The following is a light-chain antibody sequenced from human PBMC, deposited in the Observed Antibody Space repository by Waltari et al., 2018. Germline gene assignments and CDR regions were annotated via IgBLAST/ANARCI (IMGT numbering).Light chain of an antibody. Sequence: EIVLTQSPATLSLSLGVRATLSCRASQSVSSYLAWYQQKPGQAPRLLIYDASNRATGIPARFSGSGSGTDFTLTISSLEPEDFAVYYCQQRSNWPWTFGQGTKVEIK. CDR2: DAS. J-gene: IGKJ1*01. CDR3: QQRSNWPWT. V-gene: IGKV3-11*01. CDR1: QSVSSY.